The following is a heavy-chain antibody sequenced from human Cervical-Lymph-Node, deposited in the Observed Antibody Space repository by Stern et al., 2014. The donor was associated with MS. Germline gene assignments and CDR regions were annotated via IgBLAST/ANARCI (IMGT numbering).Heavy chain of an antibody. CDR2: INHSGST. CDR3: ASRSTDPQNWFDP. Sequence: QVQLQESGPGLVKPSQTLSLTCTVSGGSVSTYNYYWTWIRQPPGKGLEWIGEINHSGSTNYNPSLKSRVTISVDTSKTQFSLKLSSVTAADTAVYYCASRSTDPQNWFDPWGQGTLVTVSS. J-gene: IGHJ5*02. CDR1: GGSVSTYNYY. V-gene: IGHV4-39*07. D-gene: IGHD5/OR15-5a*01.